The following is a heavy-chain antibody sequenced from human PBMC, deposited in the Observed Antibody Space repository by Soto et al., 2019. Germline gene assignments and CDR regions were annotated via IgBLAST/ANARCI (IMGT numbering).Heavy chain of an antibody. J-gene: IGHJ3*02. CDR1: GFTFSSYA. D-gene: IGHD1-7*01. CDR3: AKPPGRQLELRDGAFDI. CDR2: ISGSGGST. Sequence: GGSLRLSCAASGFTFSSYAMSWVRQAPGKGLEWVSAISGSGGSTYYADSVKGRFTISRDNSKNTLYLQMNSLRAEDTAVYYCAKPPGRQLELRDGAFDIWGQGTMVTVSS. V-gene: IGHV3-23*01.